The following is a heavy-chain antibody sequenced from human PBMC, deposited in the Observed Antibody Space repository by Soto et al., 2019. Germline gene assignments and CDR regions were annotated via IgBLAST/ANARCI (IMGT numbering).Heavy chain of an antibody. J-gene: IGHJ6*02. Sequence: ESLKISCKGSGYSFTSYWIGWVRQMPGKGLEWMGIIYPGDSDTRYSPSFQGQVTISADKSISTAYLQWSSLKASDTAMYYCARLYYYDSSGYSSYGMDVWGQGTTVTVS. V-gene: IGHV5-51*01. D-gene: IGHD3-22*01. CDR1: GYSFTSYW. CDR2: IYPGDSDT. CDR3: ARLYYYDSSGYSSYGMDV.